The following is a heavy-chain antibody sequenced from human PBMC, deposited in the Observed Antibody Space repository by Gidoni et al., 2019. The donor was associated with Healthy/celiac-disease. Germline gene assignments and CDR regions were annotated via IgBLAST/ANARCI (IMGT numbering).Heavy chain of an antibody. Sequence: QLPMQESGPGLVNPSETLSLTCTVSGGSITSTSYYWGWIRQPPGQGLEWIGSIYYRGSTYYNPSLKSRVPISVDTSKNQFCLKLSAVTAADTAVYYCAMSTLTYYDDSSGYYLTEYFQHWGQGTLVTVSS. CDR1: GGSITSTSYY. V-gene: IGHV4-39*01. CDR3: AMSTLTYYDDSSGYYLTEYFQH. D-gene: IGHD3-22*01. CDR2: IYYRGST. J-gene: IGHJ1*01.